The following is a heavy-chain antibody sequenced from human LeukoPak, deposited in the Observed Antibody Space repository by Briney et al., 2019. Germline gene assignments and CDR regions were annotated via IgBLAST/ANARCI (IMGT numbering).Heavy chain of an antibody. D-gene: IGHD2-2*01. CDR3: ARDGLRVVPAAMPFDY. Sequence: GGSLRLSCAASGFTFSSYAMSWVRQAPGKGLEWVSAISGSGGSTYYADSVKGRFTISRDNSKNTLYLQMNSLRAEDTAVYYCARDGLRVVPAAMPFDYWGQGTLVTVSS. CDR2: ISGSGGST. CDR1: GFTFSSYA. J-gene: IGHJ4*02. V-gene: IGHV3-23*01.